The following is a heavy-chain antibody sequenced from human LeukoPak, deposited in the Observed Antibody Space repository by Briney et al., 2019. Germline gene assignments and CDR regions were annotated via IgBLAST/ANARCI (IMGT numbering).Heavy chain of an antibody. CDR1: GFTFSSYG. Sequence: GGSLRLSCAASGFTFSSYGMHWVRQAPGKGLEWVAVIWYDGSNKYYADSVKGRFTISRDNSKNTLYLQMNSLRAEDTAVYYCAREKKSSGWYLFDYWGQGTLVTVSS. V-gene: IGHV3-33*01. D-gene: IGHD6-19*01. CDR2: IWYDGSNK. J-gene: IGHJ4*02. CDR3: AREKKSSGWYLFDY.